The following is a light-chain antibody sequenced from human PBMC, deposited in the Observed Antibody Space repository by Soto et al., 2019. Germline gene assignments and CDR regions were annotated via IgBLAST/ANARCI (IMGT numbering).Light chain of an antibody. J-gene: IGLJ1*01. CDR3: CSYVGRKTYV. CDR1: SSDVGGYNY. Sequence: QSVLTQPRSASGSPGQSITISGTGTSSDVGGYNYVSWYQQHPAKAPKLIIFDVSKRPSGVPNRFSGSKSGNTASLTISWLRAEDVADYYCCSYVGRKTYVFGTGTKLTVL. V-gene: IGLV2-11*01. CDR2: DVS.